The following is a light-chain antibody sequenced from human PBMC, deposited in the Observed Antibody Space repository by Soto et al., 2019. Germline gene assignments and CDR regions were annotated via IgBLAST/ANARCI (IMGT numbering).Light chain of an antibody. CDR2: GNK. CDR3: QSYDSSLSGVV. CDR1: SSNIGAGYD. Sequence: QAVVTQPPSVSGAPGQRVTISCTGSSSNIGAGYDVHWYQQFPGTAPKLVIYGNKNRPSGVPDRFSGSKSGPSASLAITGLQAEDEADYYCQSYDSSLSGVVFGGGTKLTVL. J-gene: IGLJ2*01. V-gene: IGLV1-40*01.